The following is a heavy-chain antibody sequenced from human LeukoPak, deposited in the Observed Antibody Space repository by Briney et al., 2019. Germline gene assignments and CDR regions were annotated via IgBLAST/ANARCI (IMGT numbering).Heavy chain of an antibody. V-gene: IGHV4-39*01. CDR2: IYYSGST. Sequence: SETLSLTCTVSGGSISSSSYYWGWIRQPPGKGLEWIGSIYYSGSTDYNPSLKSRVTTSLDMSKSQFSLKLSSVTAADTAVYYCARHDPIVGTPDAFDIWGQGTMVTVSS. CDR3: ARHDPIVGTPDAFDI. D-gene: IGHD1-26*01. J-gene: IGHJ3*02. CDR1: GGSISSSSYY.